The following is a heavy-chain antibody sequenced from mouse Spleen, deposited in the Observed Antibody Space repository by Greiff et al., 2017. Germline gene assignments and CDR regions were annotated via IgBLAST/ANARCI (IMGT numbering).Heavy chain of an antibody. CDR2: ISSGGGNT. V-gene: IGHV5-9-3*01. J-gene: IGHJ4*01. Sequence: VQLKESGGGLVKLGGSLKLSCAASGFTFSSYAMSWVRQTPEKRLEWVATISSGGGNTYYPDSVKGRFTISRDNAKNTLYLQMSSLKSEDTAMYYCARRGYGSSYVYAMDYWGQGTSVTVSS. CDR1: GFTFSSYA. D-gene: IGHD1-1*01. CDR3: ARRGYGSSYVYAMDY.